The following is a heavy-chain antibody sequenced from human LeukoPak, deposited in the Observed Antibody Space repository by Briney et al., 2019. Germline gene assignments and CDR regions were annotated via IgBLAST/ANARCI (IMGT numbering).Heavy chain of an antibody. CDR1: GFRFDDYG. V-gene: IGHV3-9*01. CDR2: ISWSGTTT. D-gene: IGHD3-16*01. Sequence: PGRSLRLSCVVSGFRFDDYGTHWVRQAPGKGLEWVSGISWSGTTTGYADSVKGRFTISRDSATNSLYLQMDSLRVEDTALYYCAKDESTGGFAPGYFYGMGVWGQGTTVTVSS. J-gene: IGHJ6*02. CDR3: AKDESTGGFAPGYFYGMGV.